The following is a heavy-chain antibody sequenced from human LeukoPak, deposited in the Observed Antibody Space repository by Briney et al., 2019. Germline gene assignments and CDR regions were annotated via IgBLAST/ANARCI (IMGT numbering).Heavy chain of an antibody. CDR3: AYSRGLWFGIDY. CDR1: GGSISSSSYY. D-gene: IGHD3-10*01. J-gene: IGHJ4*02. V-gene: IGHV4-39*01. CDR2: IYYSGST. Sequence: SETLSLTCTVSGGSISSSSYYWGWIRQPPGEGLEWIGSIYYSGSTYYNPSLKSRVTISVDTSKNQFSLKLSSVTAADTAVYYCAYSRGLWFGIDYWGQGTLVTVSS.